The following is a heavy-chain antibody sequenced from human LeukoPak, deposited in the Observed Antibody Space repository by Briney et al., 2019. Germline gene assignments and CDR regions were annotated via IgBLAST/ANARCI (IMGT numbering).Heavy chain of an antibody. CDR1: GFTFSSYA. D-gene: IGHD3-9*01. J-gene: IGHJ4*02. V-gene: IGHV3-23*01. Sequence: GGSLILSCAASGFTFSSYAMSWVRQAPGKGLEWVSAISGSGGSTYYADSVKGRFTISRDNSKNTLYLQMNSLRAEDTAVYYCAKGEYDILTGYFDYWGQGTLVTVSS. CDR2: ISGSGGST. CDR3: AKGEYDILTGYFDY.